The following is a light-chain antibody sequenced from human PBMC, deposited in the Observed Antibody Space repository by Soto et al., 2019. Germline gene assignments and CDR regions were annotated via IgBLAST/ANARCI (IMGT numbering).Light chain of an antibody. J-gene: IGKJ4*01. Sequence: EIVLTQSPGTLSLSPGERATLSCRASQSVSSRHLAWYQQKPGQAPRLLIYGASSRATGIPDRFSGSGSGTDFTLTISRLEAEDFAVYHCQQHGSSPPTFGGGTKVEIK. CDR2: GAS. CDR3: QQHGSSPPT. CDR1: QSVSSRH. V-gene: IGKV3-20*01.